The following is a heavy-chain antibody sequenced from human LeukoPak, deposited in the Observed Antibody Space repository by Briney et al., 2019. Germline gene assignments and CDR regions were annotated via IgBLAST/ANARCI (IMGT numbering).Heavy chain of an antibody. V-gene: IGHV4-61*02. Sequence: SETLSLTCTVSGGSISSDSYYWSWIRQPAGKGLEWIGRIYSSGSTNYNSSLKSRVTVSVDTSKNQFSLKLSSVTAADTAVYYCARADYYYMDVWGKGTTVTISS. J-gene: IGHJ6*03. CDR1: GGSISSDSYY. CDR3: ARADYYYMDV. CDR2: IYSSGST.